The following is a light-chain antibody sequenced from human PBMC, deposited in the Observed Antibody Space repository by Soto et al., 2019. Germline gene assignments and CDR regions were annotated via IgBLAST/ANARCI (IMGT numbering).Light chain of an antibody. CDR3: LQHHNFPFT. CDR1: QDIRND. CDR2: AAS. J-gene: IGKJ2*01. V-gene: IGKV1-6*01. Sequence: AVRMTQSPSSLSASVGDRVTIDCRASQDIRNDLGWYQHKPGEAPKLLIYAASSLKSGVPSRFSGSGSGTDFTLTISSLQPEDLATYYCLQHHNFPFTFGQGTKLQIK.